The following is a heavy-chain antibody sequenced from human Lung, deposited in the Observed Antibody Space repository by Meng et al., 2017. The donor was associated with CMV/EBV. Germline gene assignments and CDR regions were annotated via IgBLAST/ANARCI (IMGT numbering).Heavy chain of an antibody. J-gene: IGHJ5*02. CDR3: ARGDYYDSSGYYLNFYWFDP. CDR1: FTGYD. D-gene: IGHD3-22*01. Sequence: FTGYDMHWVRQAPGQGLEWMGWINPNSGGTNYAQKFQGRVTMTRDTSISTAYMELSRLRSDDTAVYYCARGDYYDSSGYYLNFYWFDPWGQGTLVTVSS. CDR2: INPNSGGT. V-gene: IGHV1-2*02.